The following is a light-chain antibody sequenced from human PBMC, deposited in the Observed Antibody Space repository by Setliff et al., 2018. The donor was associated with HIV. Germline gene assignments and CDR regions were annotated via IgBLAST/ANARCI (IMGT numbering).Light chain of an antibody. V-gene: IGLV2-14*02. CDR3: SSYTSSSTSV. CDR2: QVT. J-gene: IGLJ1*01. Sequence: QSVLTQPASVSGSLGQSITISCTGTSSDLGTYDLVSWFQQHPGKAPKLIIYQVTKWPSGVSNRFSGSKTGNTASLTISGLQADDEADYYCSSYTSSSTSVFGTGTKVTVL. CDR1: SSDLGTYDL.